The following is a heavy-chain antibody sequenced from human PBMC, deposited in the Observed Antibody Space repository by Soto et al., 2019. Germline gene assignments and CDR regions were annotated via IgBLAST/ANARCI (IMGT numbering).Heavy chain of an antibody. V-gene: IGHV1-69*01. J-gene: IGHJ4*02. CDR2: LVPQFGTP. D-gene: IGHD5-18*01. Sequence: QVQLVQSGAEVKKPGSSVKVSCLASRGTFNRYAINWVRQAPGHGLEWLGALVPQFGTPNYAQKFQDRVTIVADQSTNTTSMELRGLTSDDTAVYYCARQNRDKPMVPFGVWGQGTLVTVSS. CDR3: ARQNRDKPMVPFGV. CDR1: RGTFNRYA.